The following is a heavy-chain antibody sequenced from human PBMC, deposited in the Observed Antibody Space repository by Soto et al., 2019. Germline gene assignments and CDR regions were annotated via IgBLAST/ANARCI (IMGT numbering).Heavy chain of an antibody. CDR1: GGSISSYY. D-gene: IGHD3-3*01. CDR3: ARARYYDFFYFDY. V-gene: IGHV4-59*01. CDR2: IYYSGST. Sequence: SETLSLTCTVSGGSISSYYWSWIRQPPGKGLEWIGYIYYSGSTNYNPSLKSRVTISVDTSKNQFSLKLSSVTAADTAVYYCARARYYDFFYFDYWGQGTLVTVSS. J-gene: IGHJ4*02.